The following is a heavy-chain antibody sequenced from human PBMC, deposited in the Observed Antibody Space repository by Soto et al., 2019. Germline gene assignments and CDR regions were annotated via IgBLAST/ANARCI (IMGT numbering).Heavy chain of an antibody. V-gene: IGHV3-23*01. Sequence: PGGSLRLSCAASGFTFSNYAMSWVRQAPGKGLEWVSAISSSGGSTYYADSVKGRFTISRDNAKNSLYLQMNSLRAEDTAVYYCARDYYYDSSGYYAGFDYWGQGTLVTVSS. CDR3: ARDYYYDSSGYYAGFDY. CDR2: ISSSGGST. J-gene: IGHJ4*02. CDR1: GFTFSNYA. D-gene: IGHD3-22*01.